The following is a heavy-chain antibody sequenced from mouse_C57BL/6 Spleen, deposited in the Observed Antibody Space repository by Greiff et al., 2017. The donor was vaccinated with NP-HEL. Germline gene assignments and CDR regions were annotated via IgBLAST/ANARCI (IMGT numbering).Heavy chain of an antibody. CDR1: GYTSTDYA. Sequence: QVQLQPSAAELVRFGALATLSCKASGYTSTDYATHWVKPTPVHGLEWIGAIDPETGGTAYNPKFKGKAILTADKSSSTAYMELRSLTSEDSAVYYCTRGSYYYAMDYWGRGTSVTVAS. CDR3: TRGSYYYAMDY. V-gene: IGHV1-15*01. CDR2: IDPETGGT. J-gene: IGHJ4*01.